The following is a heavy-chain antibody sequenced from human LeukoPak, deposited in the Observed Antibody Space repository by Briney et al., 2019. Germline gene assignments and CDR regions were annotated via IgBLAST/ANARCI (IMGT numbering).Heavy chain of an antibody. V-gene: IGHV3-21*01. D-gene: IGHD2-8*01. CDR2: ISSSSSYI. Sequence: GGSLRLSCAASGFTFSSYSMNWVRQAPGKGLEWVSSISSSSSYIYYADSVKGRFTISRDNAKNSLYLQMNSLRAEDTAVYYCAKEKTNGRTEAFYNRGQGTMVTVSS. J-gene: IGHJ3*02. CDR1: GFTFSSYS. CDR3: AKEKTNGRTEAFYN.